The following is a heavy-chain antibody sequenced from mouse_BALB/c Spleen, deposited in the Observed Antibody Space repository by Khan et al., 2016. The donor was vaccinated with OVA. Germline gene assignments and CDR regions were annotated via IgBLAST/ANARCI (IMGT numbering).Heavy chain of an antibody. CDR1: GISITTGNYR. J-gene: IGHJ2*01. CDR3: ARYGNYCDY. CDR2: IYYSGTI. V-gene: IGHV3-5*02. D-gene: IGHD2-10*02. Sequence: EVKLLESGPGLVKPSQTVSLTCTVTGISITTGNYRWSWIRQFPGNKLEWIGYIYYSGTITYNPSLTSRTTITRDTSKNQFFLEMNSLTAEDTATYYCARYGNYCDYWGQGTTRTVSS.